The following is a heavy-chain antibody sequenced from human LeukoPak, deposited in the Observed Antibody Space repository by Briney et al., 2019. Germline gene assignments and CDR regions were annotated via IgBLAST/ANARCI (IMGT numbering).Heavy chain of an antibody. CDR2: IKQDGSEK. CDR3: ARDLYYDFWSGYYQYHYGMDV. J-gene: IGHJ6*02. Sequence: GGSLRLSCAASGFTFSSYWMSWVRQAPGKGLEWVANIKQDGSEKYYVDSVKGRFTISRDNAKNSLYLQMNSLRAEDTAVYYCARDLYYDFWSGYYQYHYGMDVWGQGTTVTVSS. CDR1: GFTFSSYW. V-gene: IGHV3-7*01. D-gene: IGHD3-3*01.